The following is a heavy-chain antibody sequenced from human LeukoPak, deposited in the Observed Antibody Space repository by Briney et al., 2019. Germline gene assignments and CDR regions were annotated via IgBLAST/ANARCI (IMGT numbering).Heavy chain of an antibody. CDR3: AKDQTYYYDSASFDY. CDR1: GFTFDDYA. Sequence: PGGSLRLSCAASGFTFDDYAMHWVRQAPGKGLEWVFLISGDGGSTYYADSVKGRFTISRDNSKNSLYLQMNSLRTEDTALYYCAKDQTYYYDSASFDYWGQGTLVTVSS. J-gene: IGHJ4*02. V-gene: IGHV3-43*02. CDR2: ISGDGGST. D-gene: IGHD3-22*01.